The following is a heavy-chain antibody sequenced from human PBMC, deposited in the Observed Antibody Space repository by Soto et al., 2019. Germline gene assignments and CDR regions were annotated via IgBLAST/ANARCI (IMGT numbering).Heavy chain of an antibody. CDR1: GFNVMSYW. J-gene: IGHJ4*02. Sequence: GGSLRLSCAVSGFNVMSYWMSWVRQAPGKGLEWVSSISGSGNYTHYADFLRGRFTISRDNAKTSLYLQMNSLRAEDTAVYYCAREGINNYNEYYFDSWGQGTVVTVSS. V-gene: IGHV3-21*01. CDR2: ISGSGNYT. D-gene: IGHD4-4*01. CDR3: AREGINNYNEYYFDS.